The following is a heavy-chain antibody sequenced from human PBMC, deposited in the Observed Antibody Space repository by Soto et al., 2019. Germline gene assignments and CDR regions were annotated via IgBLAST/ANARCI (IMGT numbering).Heavy chain of an antibody. D-gene: IGHD3-3*01. CDR3: ARDWRGDYFDY. V-gene: IGHV4-59*01. Sequence: QVQLQESGPGLVKPSETLSLTCTVSGGSISSYYWNWIRQPPGKGLEWIGSIYYTGSTNYNPSLKSRVTISVYTSKNQFSLKLSSVTAADTAVYYCARDWRGDYFDYWGQGTLVTVSS. CDR1: GGSISSYY. CDR2: IYYTGST. J-gene: IGHJ4*02.